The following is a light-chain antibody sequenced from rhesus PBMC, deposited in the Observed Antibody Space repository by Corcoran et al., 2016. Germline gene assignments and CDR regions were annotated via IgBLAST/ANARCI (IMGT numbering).Light chain of an antibody. J-gene: IGKJ4*01. V-gene: IGKV1-21*01. CDR1: QGISND. CDR3: QPYYSTPLT. Sequence: DIQMTQSPSSLSASVGDRFTIICRASQGISNDLACYQQKPGETPKLLIYEESSLQSGIPSRFSVRGSRTVFTLTINNLQSKDFATYYCQPYYSTPLTFGRGTKVEI. CDR2: EES.